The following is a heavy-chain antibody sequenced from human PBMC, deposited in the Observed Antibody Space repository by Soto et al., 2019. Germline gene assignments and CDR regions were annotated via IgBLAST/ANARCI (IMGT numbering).Heavy chain of an antibody. Sequence: ASVKVSCKDSGGTSRNYVISWVRQAPGQGLEWMGGIIPIFGTPTYAQKFQGRDTMTTVTSTSTAYMELSRLGSDDPAVFYCARVPLGYYDSGGYPIAYYFDYWGQGTLVTVSS. CDR3: ARVPLGYYDSGGYPIAYYFDY. CDR1: GGTSRNYV. D-gene: IGHD3-22*01. V-gene: IGHV1-69*05. J-gene: IGHJ4*02. CDR2: IIPIFGTP.